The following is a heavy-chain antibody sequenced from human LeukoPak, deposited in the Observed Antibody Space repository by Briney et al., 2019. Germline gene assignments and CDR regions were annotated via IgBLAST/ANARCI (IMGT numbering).Heavy chain of an antibody. J-gene: IGHJ6*03. V-gene: IGHV1-18*01. Sequence: ASVKVSCKASGYTFSNYGISWVRQAPGQGLEWMAWISAYSGNTNYAQKFQGRVTMTIDTSTTTAYMELRGLRSDDTAVYYCARDRPGTIFNMDVWGKGTTVTVSS. CDR2: ISAYSGNT. CDR3: ARDRPGTIFNMDV. D-gene: IGHD3-3*01. CDR1: GYTFSNYG.